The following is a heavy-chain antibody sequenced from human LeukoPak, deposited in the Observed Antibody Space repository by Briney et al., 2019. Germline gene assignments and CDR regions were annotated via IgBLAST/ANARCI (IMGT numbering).Heavy chain of an antibody. CDR1: GYTFTSYG. V-gene: IGHV1-18*01. CDR2: ISAYNGNT. Sequence: ASVKVSCTASGYTFTSYGISWVRQAPGQGLEWMGWISAYNGNTNYAQKLQGRVTMTTDTSTSTAYMELRSLRSDDTAVYYCARDGAPNYYDSSGYCNYWGQGTLVTVSS. D-gene: IGHD3-22*01. CDR3: ARDGAPNYYDSSGYCNY. J-gene: IGHJ4*02.